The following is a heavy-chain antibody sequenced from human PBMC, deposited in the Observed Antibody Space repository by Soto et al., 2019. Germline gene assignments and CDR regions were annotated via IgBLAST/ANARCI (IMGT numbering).Heavy chain of an antibody. J-gene: IGHJ6*03. V-gene: IGHV1-2*04. CDR2: INPNGGVT. Sequence: QVQLVQSGAEVRKPGASVTVSCRSSGDSFNDYYIHWVRQAPGQGFGWMGWINPNGGVTKYAQKFQGWVSMTRDTSISTVYMQLSRLRSDDTAVYYCARESGGATPTSDYYFFYMDVCGTGTTVTVSS. D-gene: IGHD5-12*01. CDR1: GDSFNDYY. CDR3: ARESGGATPTSDYYFFYMDV.